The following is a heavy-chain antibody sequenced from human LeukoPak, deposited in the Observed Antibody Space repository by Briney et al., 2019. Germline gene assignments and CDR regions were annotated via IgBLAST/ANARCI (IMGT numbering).Heavy chain of an antibody. CDR2: IWYDGSNK. Sequence: GGSLRLSCAASEFTFSSYGMHWVRQAPGKGLEWVAVIWYDGSNKYYADSVKGRFTISRDNSKNTLYLQMNSLRAEDTAVYYCVRGVVVVAPARPDAFDIWGQGTMVTVSS. J-gene: IGHJ3*02. V-gene: IGHV3-33*01. CDR1: EFTFSSYG. D-gene: IGHD2-15*01. CDR3: VRGVVVVAPARPDAFDI.